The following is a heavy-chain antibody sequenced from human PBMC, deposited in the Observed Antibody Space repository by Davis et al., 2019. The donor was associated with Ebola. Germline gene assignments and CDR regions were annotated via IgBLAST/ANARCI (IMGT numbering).Heavy chain of an antibody. Sequence: PGGSLRLSCAASGFTFDDYAMNWVRHAPGKGLEWVPGLNWNGGSTGYADSVKGRFTISRDNAKNSLYLQMNSLRVEDTALYYCAREGRYCNGKTCYGGTLDYWGQGTLVTVSS. J-gene: IGHJ4*02. CDR2: LNWNGGST. CDR3: AREGRYCNGKTCYGGTLDY. V-gene: IGHV3-20*04. CDR1: GFTFDDYA. D-gene: IGHD2-15*01.